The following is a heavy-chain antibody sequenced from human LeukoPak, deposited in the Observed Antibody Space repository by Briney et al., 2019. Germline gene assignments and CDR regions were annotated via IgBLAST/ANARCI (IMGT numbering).Heavy chain of an antibody. CDR2: IRQDGSQK. J-gene: IGHJ4*02. CDR1: GLTFSSYW. V-gene: IGHV3-7*01. D-gene: IGHD4-17*01. Sequence: PGRSLKLSCAASGLTFSSYWMSWVRQAPGKGLEWVATIRQDGSQKYYVDSVKGRFTISRDNAKNSLYPQMNSLRAEDTAVYYCARESGSVTSEVDFDYWGQGTLVTVSS. CDR3: ARESGSVTSEVDFDY.